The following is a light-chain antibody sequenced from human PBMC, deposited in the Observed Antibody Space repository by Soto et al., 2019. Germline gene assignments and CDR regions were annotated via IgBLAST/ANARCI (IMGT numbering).Light chain of an antibody. Sequence: QAVVTQPPSVSGAPGQRVTISCTGSSSNIGAGYDVHWYQQLPGTAPKLLIYGNSNRPSGVPDRFSGSKSGTSASLAITGLQATDEADYYCQSYDSSLSGSDVFGPGTKLTVL. CDR1: SSNIGAGYD. V-gene: IGLV1-40*01. CDR2: GNS. J-gene: IGLJ1*01. CDR3: QSYDSSLSGSDV.